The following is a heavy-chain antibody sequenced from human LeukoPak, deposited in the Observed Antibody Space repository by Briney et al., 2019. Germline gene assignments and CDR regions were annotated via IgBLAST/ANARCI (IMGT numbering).Heavy chain of an antibody. Sequence: SETLSLTCAVYGGSFSGYYWSWIRQPPGKGLEWIGEINHSGSTNYNPSLKSRVTISVDTSKNQFSLKLSSVTAADTAVYYCARRNYDILTGYIWIDYWGQGTLVTVSS. J-gene: IGHJ4*02. D-gene: IGHD3-9*01. V-gene: IGHV4-34*01. CDR1: GGSFSGYY. CDR2: INHSGST. CDR3: ARRNYDILTGYIWIDY.